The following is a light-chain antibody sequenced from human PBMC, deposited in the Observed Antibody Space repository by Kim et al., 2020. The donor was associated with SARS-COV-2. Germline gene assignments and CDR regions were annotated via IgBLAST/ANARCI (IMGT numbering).Light chain of an antibody. CDR3: QQGSSFPYT. J-gene: IGKJ2*01. CDR1: QRISTW. V-gene: IGKV1-12*01. Sequence: DIQMTQSPSSVSASVGDRVTITCRASQRISTWLAWYQQKPGRAPKLLIYAASTLQSEVPSRFSGSGSRTDFTLTISSLQPEDFATYYCQQGSSFPYTFGQGTKVDIK. CDR2: AAS.